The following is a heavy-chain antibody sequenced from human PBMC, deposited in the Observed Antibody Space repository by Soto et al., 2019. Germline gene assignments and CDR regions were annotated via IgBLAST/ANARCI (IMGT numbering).Heavy chain of an antibody. Sequence: GESLKISWKGSGYSFAGYWITWVRQMPGKDLEWMGRMDPSDSQTYYSPSFRGHVTISAAKSITTVFLQWSSLRDSDTAMYYRARRDSGSYQGPDDALDIWGQGTMVTVSS. D-gene: IGHD1-26*01. V-gene: IGHV5-10-1*01. CDR1: GYSFAGYW. CDR3: ARRDSGSYQGPDDALDI. J-gene: IGHJ3*02. CDR2: MDPSDSQT.